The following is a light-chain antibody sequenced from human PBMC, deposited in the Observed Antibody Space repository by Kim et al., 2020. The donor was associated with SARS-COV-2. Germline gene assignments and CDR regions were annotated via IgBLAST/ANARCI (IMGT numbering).Light chain of an antibody. CDR2: GAS. CDR3: QQYSSSKT. Sequence: EIVMTQSPATLSVSPGERATLSCRASQSVSSKLAWYQQKPGQAPRLLISGASTRATGIPARFSGSGSGTDFTLTINSLQSEDFAVYYCQQYSSSKTFGQGTRVDIK. J-gene: IGKJ1*01. CDR1: QSVSSK. V-gene: IGKV3-15*01.